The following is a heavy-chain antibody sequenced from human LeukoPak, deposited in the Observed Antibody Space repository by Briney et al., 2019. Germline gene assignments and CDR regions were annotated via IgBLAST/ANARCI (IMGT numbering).Heavy chain of an antibody. CDR1: GYSFTSYW. Sequence: GESLKISCTGSGYSFTSYWIGWVRQMPGKGLEWMGIIYPGDSETRYSPSFQGQVSFSADKSIRTAHLQWSSLKASDTAMYYCARHRDDPRAGEYFDYWGQGTLVTVSS. CDR3: ARHRDDPRAGEYFDY. D-gene: IGHD3-16*01. J-gene: IGHJ4*02. V-gene: IGHV5-51*01. CDR2: IYPGDSET.